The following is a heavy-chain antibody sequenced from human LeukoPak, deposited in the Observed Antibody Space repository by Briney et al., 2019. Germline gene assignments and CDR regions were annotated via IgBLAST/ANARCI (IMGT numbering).Heavy chain of an antibody. CDR2: IYYSGSI. Sequence: SETLSLTCTVSGGSISTYYWSWIRQPPGKGLEWIGYIYYSGSINYNPSLKSRVTISVDTSKNQFSLKLTSVTAADTAVYYCARSRGYSYGTTFLDYWGQGTLVTVSS. V-gene: IGHV4-59*08. J-gene: IGHJ4*02. D-gene: IGHD5-18*01. CDR3: ARSRGYSYGTTFLDY. CDR1: GGSISTYY.